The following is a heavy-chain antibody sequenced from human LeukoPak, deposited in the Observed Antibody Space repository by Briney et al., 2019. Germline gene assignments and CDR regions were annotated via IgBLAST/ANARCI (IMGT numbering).Heavy chain of an antibody. D-gene: IGHD3-10*01. CDR1: GDSVSSNSAA. CDR2: TYYRSKWYS. CDR3: ARDRGNAFDI. Sequence: SQTLSLTCDISGDSVSSNSAAWYWIRQSPSRGLEWLGRTYYRSKWYSDYAVSVESRITIKPDTSKNQFSLQLNSVTPEDTAVYYCARDRGNAFDIWGQGTMVTVSS. V-gene: IGHV6-1*01. J-gene: IGHJ3*02.